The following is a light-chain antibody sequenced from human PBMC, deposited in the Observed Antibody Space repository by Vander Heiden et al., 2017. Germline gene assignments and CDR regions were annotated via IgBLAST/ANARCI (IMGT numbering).Light chain of an antibody. CDR3: QQYNNWPRT. Sequence: DILMTQSPAPLSLSPGKRAPLPCRASQSISSNLAGYQQQPGQAPRRLMYCATMRATGISGRFSGSGSGTEFTLTTSSLQSEDFAIYYCQQYNNWPRTFGEGTKVEIK. CDR2: CAT. V-gene: IGKV3-15*01. J-gene: IGKJ1*01. CDR1: QSISSN.